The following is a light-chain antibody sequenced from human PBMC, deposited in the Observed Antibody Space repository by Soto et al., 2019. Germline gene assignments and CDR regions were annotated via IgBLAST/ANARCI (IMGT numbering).Light chain of an antibody. Sequence: EIVLTQSPGTLSLSPGERATLSCRASQNVSSSNLAWYQQKPGQAPRLLIFGASSRATGIPDRFSGSGSGTDFTVNISRLEPEDFAVYFCQQYGTSPVSFGQGTRLEIK. J-gene: IGKJ2*03. V-gene: IGKV3-20*01. CDR3: QQYGTSPVS. CDR2: GAS. CDR1: QNVSSSN.